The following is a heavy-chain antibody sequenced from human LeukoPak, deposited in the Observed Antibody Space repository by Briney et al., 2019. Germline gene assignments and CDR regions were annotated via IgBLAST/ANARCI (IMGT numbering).Heavy chain of an antibody. J-gene: IGHJ4*02. CDR2: ISYDGYNK. D-gene: IGHD3-10*01. CDR1: GFTFSSYG. V-gene: IGHV3-30*18. CDR3: AKDFLERAYGSVSYPTS. Sequence: GRSLRLSCAASGFTFSSYGMHWVRQAPGKGLEWVAVISYDGYNKYYADSVKGRFTISRDNSKNTLYLQINSLRAEDTALYYCAKDFLERAYGSVSYPTSWGQGTLVTVSS.